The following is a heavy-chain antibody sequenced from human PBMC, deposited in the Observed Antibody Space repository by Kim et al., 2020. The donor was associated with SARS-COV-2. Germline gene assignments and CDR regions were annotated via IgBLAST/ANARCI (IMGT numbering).Heavy chain of an antibody. CDR2: INHSGST. D-gene: IGHD2-15*01. CDR1: GGSFSGYY. V-gene: IGHV4-34*01. CDR3: ARARLGGSWALYYFDY. J-gene: IGHJ4*02. Sequence: SETLSLTCAVYGGSFSGYYWSWIRQPPGKGLEWIGEINHSGSTNYNPSLKSRVTISVDTSKNQFSLKLSSVTAADTAVYYCARARLGGSWALYYFDYWGQGTLVTVSS.